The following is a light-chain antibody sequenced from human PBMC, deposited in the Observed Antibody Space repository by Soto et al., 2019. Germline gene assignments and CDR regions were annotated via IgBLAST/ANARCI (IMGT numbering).Light chain of an antibody. CDR1: QSVSSSF. V-gene: IGKV3-20*01. Sequence: EIVMTQSPATLSVSPGEAAILSCRASQSVSSSFFAWYQQKPGQAPRLLLYGASSRATGFPDRFSGSGSGTDFTLTISRLEPEDFAVYYCQQYGSSPVTFGQGTKVDIK. CDR2: GAS. CDR3: QQYGSSPVT. J-gene: IGKJ1*01.